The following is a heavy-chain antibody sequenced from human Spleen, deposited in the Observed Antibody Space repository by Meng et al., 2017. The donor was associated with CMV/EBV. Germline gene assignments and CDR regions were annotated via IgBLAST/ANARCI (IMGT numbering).Heavy chain of an antibody. V-gene: IGHV3-53*05. Sequence: GGSLRLSCAASGFTVSYNYMSWVRQAPGKGLEWVSVIYGGDTTYYADSVKGRFTISRDNSKKTLYLQMNSLRAEDTAVYYCAKDYYDSSGFDYWGQGTLVTVSS. CDR3: AKDYYDSSGFDY. CDR2: IYGGDTT. J-gene: IGHJ4*02. CDR1: GFTVSYNY. D-gene: IGHD3-22*01.